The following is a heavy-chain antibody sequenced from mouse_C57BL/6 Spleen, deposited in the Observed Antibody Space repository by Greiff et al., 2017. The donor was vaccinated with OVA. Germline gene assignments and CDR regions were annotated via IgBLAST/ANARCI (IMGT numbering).Heavy chain of an antibody. V-gene: IGHV1-50*01. J-gene: IGHJ1*03. D-gene: IGHD1-1*01. CDR3: ARGTTVVPNWYFDV. Sequence: QVQLQQPGAELVKPGASVKLSCKASGYTFTSYWMQWVKQRPGQGLEWIGEIDPSDSYTNYNPKFKGKATLTVDTSSSTAYMQLSSLTSEDSAVYYCARGTTVVPNWYFDVWGTGTTVTVSS. CDR2: IDPSDSYT. CDR1: GYTFTSYW.